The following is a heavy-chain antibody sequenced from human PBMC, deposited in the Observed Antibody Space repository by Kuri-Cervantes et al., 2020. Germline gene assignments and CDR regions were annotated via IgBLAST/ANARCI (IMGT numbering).Heavy chain of an antibody. CDR2: IKQDGSEK. D-gene: IGHD2-8*01. Sequence: GKSLKISCAASGFTFSGYWMSWVRQAPGKGLEWVANIKQDGSEKYYVDSVKGRFTISRDNAKNSLYLQMNSLRAEDTAVYYCARERYGTIWYFDLWGRGTLVTVSS. V-gene: IGHV3-7*01. CDR1: GFTFSGYW. CDR3: ARERYGTIWYFDL. J-gene: IGHJ2*01.